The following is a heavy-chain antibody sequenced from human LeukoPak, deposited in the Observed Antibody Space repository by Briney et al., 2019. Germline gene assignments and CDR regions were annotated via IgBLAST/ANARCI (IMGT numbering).Heavy chain of an antibody. V-gene: IGHV3-74*01. CDR2: IRYDGIVT. CDR3: ARANPADFNL. J-gene: IGHJ2*01. CDR1: EFTFSNYW. D-gene: IGHD1-14*01. Sequence: GGSLRLSCVASEFTFSNYWIHWVCQPPGKGLVWVSRIRYDGIVTNYADSVEGRFTISRDNAKNTVHLQMNSLRDDDTAVYYCARANPADFNLWGRGTLVTVSS.